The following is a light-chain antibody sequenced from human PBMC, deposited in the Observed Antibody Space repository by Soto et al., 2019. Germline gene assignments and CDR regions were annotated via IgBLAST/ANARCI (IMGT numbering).Light chain of an antibody. CDR1: QSVLYSSNNKNY. J-gene: IGKJ4*01. CDR2: WAS. CDR3: QQYYSTLVT. V-gene: IGKV4-1*01. Sequence: DIVMIQSPDSLAVSLGERATINCKSSQSVLYSSNNKNYLAWYQQKPGQPPKLLIYWASTRESGVPDRFSGSGSGTDFTLTISSLQAEDVAVYYCQQYYSTLVTFGGGTKVEIK.